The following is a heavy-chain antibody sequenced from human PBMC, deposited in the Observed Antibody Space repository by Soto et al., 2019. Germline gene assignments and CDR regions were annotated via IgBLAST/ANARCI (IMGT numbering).Heavy chain of an antibody. D-gene: IGHD3-3*01. CDR2: LSDDGSNT. V-gene: IGHV3-30-3*01. Sequence: QVQLVESGGGVVQPGRSLRLSCAASGFTISRHTMHWVRQAPGKGLEWVAGLSDDGSNTYYADSVKGRFTISRDNSKNTLYLQMTSLISEDTAVHHCAREVYYDFWRGFNTHPYYFDDWGQGTLVTVSS. J-gene: IGHJ4*02. CDR3: AREVYYDFWRGFNTHPYYFDD. CDR1: GFTISRHT.